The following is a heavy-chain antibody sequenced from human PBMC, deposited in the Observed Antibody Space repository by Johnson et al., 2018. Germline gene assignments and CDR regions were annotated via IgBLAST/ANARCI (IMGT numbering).Heavy chain of an antibody. CDR3: ATRITRIVVGAFDI. CDR1: GGTFSSYT. CDR2: IIPILGIA. D-gene: IGHD3-22*01. V-gene: IGHV1-69*02. J-gene: IGHJ3*02. Sequence: QVQLVQSGAEVKKPGSSVKVSCKASGGTFSSYTISWVRQAPGQGLEWMGRIIPILGIANYAQKFQGRVTITADKSTSTAYMELSSLRSEDTAVYYCATRITRIVVGAFDIWGQGTMVTVSS.